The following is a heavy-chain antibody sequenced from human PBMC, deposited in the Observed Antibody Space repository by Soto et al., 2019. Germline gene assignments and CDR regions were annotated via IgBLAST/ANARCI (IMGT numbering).Heavy chain of an antibody. Sequence: SETLSLTCTVSGDSISKTNWWSWVRQPPGKGLEWIGEIHQSGSTNYSPSLKGRVTISVDNSKNQFSLKLRSVSAADTAVYYCARVPIIVETPHAPSGWFDPWGQGTLVTVSS. D-gene: IGHD2-15*01. CDR3: ARVPIIVETPHAPSGWFDP. V-gene: IGHV4-4*02. CDR2: IHQSGST. CDR1: GDSISKTNW. J-gene: IGHJ5*02.